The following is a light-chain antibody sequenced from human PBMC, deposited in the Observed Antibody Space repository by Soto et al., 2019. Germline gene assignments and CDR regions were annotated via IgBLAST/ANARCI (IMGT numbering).Light chain of an antibody. J-gene: IGKJ4*01. CDR1: QDINSY. V-gene: IGKV1D-16*01. CDR2: APS. Sequence: DVQMTQSPSSLSASVGDRVTITCRASQDINSYLAWYQQKPGNAPKSLIYAPSGLQTGVPSRFSGGESGTDFTLTISTLQPKDAATYYGQQYYIYPLTIGGGTKVESK. CDR3: QQYYIYPLT.